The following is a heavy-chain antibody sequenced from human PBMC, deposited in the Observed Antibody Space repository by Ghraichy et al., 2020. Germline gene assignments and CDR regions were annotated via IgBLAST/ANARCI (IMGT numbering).Heavy chain of an antibody. Sequence: SETLSLTCTVSGGSISSYYWSWIRQPPGKGLEWIGYIYYSGSTNYNPSLKSRVTISVDTSKNQFSLKLSSVTAADTAVYYCALVSSWPEDYYDYWGQGTLVTVSS. V-gene: IGHV4-59*01. D-gene: IGHD6-6*01. J-gene: IGHJ4*02. CDR1: GGSISSYY. CDR2: IYYSGST. CDR3: ALVSSWPEDYYDY.